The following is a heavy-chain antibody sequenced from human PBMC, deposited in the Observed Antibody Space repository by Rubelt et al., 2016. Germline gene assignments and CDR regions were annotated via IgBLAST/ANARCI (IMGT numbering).Heavy chain of an antibody. V-gene: IGHV3-66*01. CDR1: GFTFSNAW. Sequence: EVQLVESGGGLVKPGGSLRLSCAASGFTFSNAWMSWVRQAPGKGLEWVSVIYGGGSTYYADSVKGRFTISRDNAKNSLYLQMNSLRAEDTAVDYCARGIDYWGQGTLVTVSS. J-gene: IGHJ4*02. CDR2: IYGGGST. CDR3: ARGIDY.